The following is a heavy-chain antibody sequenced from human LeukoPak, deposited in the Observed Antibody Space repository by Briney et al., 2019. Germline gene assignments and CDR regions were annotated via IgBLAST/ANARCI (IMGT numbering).Heavy chain of an antibody. CDR3: AREARYDFWSGPSYGFDP. CDR2: IIPIFGTA. Sequence: ASVKVSCKASGGTFSSYAISWVRRAPGQGLEWMGGIIPIFGTANYAQKFQGRVTITTDESTSTAYIELSSLRSEDTAVYYCAREARYDFWSGPSYGFDPWGQGTLVTVSS. CDR1: GGTFSSYA. J-gene: IGHJ5*02. D-gene: IGHD3-3*01. V-gene: IGHV1-69*05.